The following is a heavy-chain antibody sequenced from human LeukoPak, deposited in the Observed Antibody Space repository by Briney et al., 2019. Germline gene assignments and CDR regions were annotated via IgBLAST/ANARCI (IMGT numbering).Heavy chain of an antibody. Sequence: SETLSLTCTVSGYSISSGYYWGWIRQPPGKGLEWIGNIYHSGSTYYNPSLKSRVTISVDTSKNQFSLKLSSVTAADTAVYYCARAYCSGGSCYSSFDYWGQGTLVTVSS. J-gene: IGHJ4*02. V-gene: IGHV4-38-2*02. CDR2: IYHSGST. D-gene: IGHD2-15*01. CDR1: GYSISSGYY. CDR3: ARAYCSGGSCYSSFDY.